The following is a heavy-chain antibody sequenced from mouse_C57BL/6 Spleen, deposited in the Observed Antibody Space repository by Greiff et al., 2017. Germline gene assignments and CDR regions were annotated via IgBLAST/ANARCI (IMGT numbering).Heavy chain of an antibody. CDR3: ARSDYDYAMDY. Sequence: VQLQQSGPELVKPGASVKISCKASGYSFTSYYIHWVKQRPGQGLEWIGWIYPGSGNTKYNEKFKGKATLTADTSSSTAYMQLSSLTSEDSAVYYCARSDYDYAMDYWGQGTSVTVSS. J-gene: IGHJ4*01. V-gene: IGHV1-66*01. CDR2: IYPGSGNT. CDR1: GYSFTSYY. D-gene: IGHD2-4*01.